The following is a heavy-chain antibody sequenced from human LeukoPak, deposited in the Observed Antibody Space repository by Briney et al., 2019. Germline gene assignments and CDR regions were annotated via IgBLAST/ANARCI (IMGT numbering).Heavy chain of an antibody. J-gene: IGHJ4*02. CDR3: ARHYYGSGSSGQSDY. CDR1: GYSFVSYW. Sequence: GESLKISCRTSGYSFVSYWIAWVRQMPGKGPEWMGTIYPSDSDTRYSPSFQGQVTISADKSINTAYLQWSSLKASDTAMYYCARHYYGSGSSGQSDYWGQGTLVTVSS. D-gene: IGHD3-10*01. V-gene: IGHV5-51*01. CDR2: IYPSDSDT.